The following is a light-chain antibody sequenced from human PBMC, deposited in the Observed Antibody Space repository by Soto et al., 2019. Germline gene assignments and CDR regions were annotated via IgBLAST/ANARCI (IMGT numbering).Light chain of an antibody. J-gene: IGLJ3*02. CDR3: SSYAGSSSWV. CDR2: DVT. V-gene: IGLV2-8*01. Sequence: QSVLTQPPSASGSPGQSVTISCTGTSSDVGNYNFVSWYQQHPGKAPKLMIFDVTKRPSGVPDRFSGSKSGNTASLTVSGLQAEDEADFYCSSYAGSSSWVFGGVTKLTVL. CDR1: SSDVGNYNF.